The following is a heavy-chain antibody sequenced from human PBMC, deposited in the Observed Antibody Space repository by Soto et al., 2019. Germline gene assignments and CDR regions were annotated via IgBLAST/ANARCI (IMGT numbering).Heavy chain of an antibody. CDR3: ARVYEKLRFLEWLLYGGGIDY. Sequence: ASVKVSCKASGYTFTSYGISWVRQAPGQGLEWMGWISAYNGNTNYAQKLQGRGTMTTNTSTSTAYMELRSLRSDDTAVYYCARVYEKLRFLEWLLYGGGIDYWGQGTLVTVSS. J-gene: IGHJ4*02. CDR1: GYTFTSYG. V-gene: IGHV1-18*01. D-gene: IGHD3-3*01. CDR2: ISAYNGNT.